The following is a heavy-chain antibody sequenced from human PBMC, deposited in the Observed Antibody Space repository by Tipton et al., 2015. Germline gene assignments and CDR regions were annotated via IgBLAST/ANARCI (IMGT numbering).Heavy chain of an antibody. J-gene: IGHJ4*02. CDR3: AKDLGRGYTYPTYIDS. D-gene: IGHD5-12*01. CDR2: IATSGTTT. V-gene: IGHV3-23*01. Sequence: SLRLSCAASGFSFSVYGMHWVRQAPGKGLEWVSSIATSGTTTYYADSVKGRFTISRDNSKNTVYMQMRSLRAEDTALYFCAKDLGRGYTYPTYIDSWGQGTLVTVSS. CDR1: GFSFSVYG.